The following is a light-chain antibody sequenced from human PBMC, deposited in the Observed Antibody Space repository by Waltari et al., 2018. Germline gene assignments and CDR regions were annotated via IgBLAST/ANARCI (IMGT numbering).Light chain of an antibody. Sequence: QSVLTQPPSASGTPGQRVTISCSGSGSNIGTNYPYWYQQLPGTAPRLLIYGDNQRPPGDPSRFSGSQSGTSASLAISGLRAEDEADYYCAAWDDRLRGPLFGGGTKLTVL. CDR2: GDN. V-gene: IGLV1-47*01. CDR3: AAWDDRLRGPL. J-gene: IGLJ2*01. CDR1: GSNIGTNY.